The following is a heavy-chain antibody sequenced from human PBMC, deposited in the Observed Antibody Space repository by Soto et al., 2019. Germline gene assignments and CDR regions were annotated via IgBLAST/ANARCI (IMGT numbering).Heavy chain of an antibody. J-gene: IGHJ4*02. CDR2: IYYSGST. V-gene: IGHV4-39*01. CDR1: GGSISSSSYY. Sequence: SETLSLTCTVSGGSISSSSYYWGWIRQPPGKGLEWIGSIYYSGSTYYNPSLKSRVTISVDTSKNQFSLKLSSVTAADTAVYYCARHVVGATSFFDYWGQGTLVPVSS. D-gene: IGHD1-26*01. CDR3: ARHVVGATSFFDY.